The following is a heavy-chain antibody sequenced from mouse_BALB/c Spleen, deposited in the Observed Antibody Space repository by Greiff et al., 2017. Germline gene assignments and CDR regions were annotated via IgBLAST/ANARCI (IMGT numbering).Heavy chain of an antibody. CDR1: GFTFSSYA. Sequence: EVQVVESGGGLVKPGGSLKLSCAASGFTFSSYAMSWVRQTPEKRLEWVASISSGGSTYYPDSVKGRFTISRDNASNILYLQMSSLRSEDTAMYYCARTSLRSYAMDYWGQGTSVTVSS. D-gene: IGHD1-1*01. J-gene: IGHJ4*01. V-gene: IGHV5-6-5*01. CDR3: ARTSLRSYAMDY. CDR2: ISSGGST.